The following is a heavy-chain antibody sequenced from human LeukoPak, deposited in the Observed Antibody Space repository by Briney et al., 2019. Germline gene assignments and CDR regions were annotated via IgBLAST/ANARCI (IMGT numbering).Heavy chain of an antibody. J-gene: IGHJ2*01. CDR1: GGSISSYY. V-gene: IGHV4-59*01. D-gene: IGHD2-15*01. CDR2: IYYSGST. CDR3: ARAAAWSEIYYWYFDL. Sequence: SETLSLTCTVSGGSISSYYWSWIRQPPGKGLEWIGYIYYSGSTNYNPSLKSRVTISVDTSKNQFSLKPSSVTAADTAVYYCARAAAWSEIYYWYFDLWGRGTLVTVSS.